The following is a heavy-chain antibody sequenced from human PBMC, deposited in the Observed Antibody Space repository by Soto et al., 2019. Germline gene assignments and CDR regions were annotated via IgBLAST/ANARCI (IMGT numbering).Heavy chain of an antibody. CDR2: ISYAGSNK. CDR3: ARGGLEYSSTGGRYFDY. D-gene: IGHD6-6*01. Sequence: QVQLVESGGGVVQPERSLRLSCAASGFTFSTYAMHWVRQAPGKGLKWVAFISYAGSNKYYADSVKGRFTISRDNSKNPLYLQMNSLRSEDTAVYFCARGGLEYSSTGGRYFDYWGQGTLVTVSS. CDR1: GFTFSTYA. V-gene: IGHV3-30-3*01. J-gene: IGHJ4*02.